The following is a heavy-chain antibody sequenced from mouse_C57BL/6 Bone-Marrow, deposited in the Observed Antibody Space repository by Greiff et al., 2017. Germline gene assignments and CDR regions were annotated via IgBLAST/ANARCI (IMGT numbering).Heavy chain of an antibody. CDR2: IHPNSGST. V-gene: IGHV1-64*01. Sequence: QVQLQQPGAELVKPGASVKLSCKASGYTFTSYWMHWVKQRPGQGLEWIGMIHPNSGSTNYNEKFKSKATLTVDKSSSTAYMQLRSLTSEDSAVYYCARAQEPYDYDGRTWFAYWGQGTLVTVSA. CDR1: GYTFTSYW. D-gene: IGHD2-4*01. J-gene: IGHJ3*01. CDR3: ARAQEPYDYDGRTWFAY.